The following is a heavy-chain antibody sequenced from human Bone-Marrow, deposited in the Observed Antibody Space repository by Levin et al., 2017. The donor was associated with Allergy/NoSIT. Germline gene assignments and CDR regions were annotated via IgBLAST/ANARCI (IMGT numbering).Heavy chain of an antibody. Sequence: RGESLKISCRISGFIFADYAMNWVRQAPGRGLEWVSSLDGSSGKTHYADSVKGRFTISREYSKNTLFLQMNSLRVEDTARYYCAKAGTTVMLDYSYLDVWGEGTAVTVSS. CDR2: LDGSSGKT. D-gene: IGHD4-17*01. V-gene: IGHV3-23*01. CDR3: AKAGTTVMLDYSYLDV. CDR1: GFIFADYA. J-gene: IGHJ6*03.